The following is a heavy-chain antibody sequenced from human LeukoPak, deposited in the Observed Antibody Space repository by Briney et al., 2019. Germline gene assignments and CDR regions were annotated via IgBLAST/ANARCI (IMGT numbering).Heavy chain of an antibody. CDR2: INDSGDNI. CDR1: GLSSHIYV. J-gene: IGHJ4*02. Sequence: GGSLRLSCVASGLSSHIYVMSWVRQAPGKGQVWDSSINDSGDNINYADSVKGRFSISRDNSKSTLYLQMNSLRPEDTAVYYCAKDRHGIVGATPFDHWGQGTLVIVSS. D-gene: IGHD1-26*01. V-gene: IGHV3-23*01. CDR3: AKDRHGIVGATPFDH.